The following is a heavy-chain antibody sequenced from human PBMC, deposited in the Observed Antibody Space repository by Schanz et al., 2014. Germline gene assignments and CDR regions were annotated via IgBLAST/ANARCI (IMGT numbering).Heavy chain of an antibody. CDR2: IHYDGTYK. D-gene: IGHD5-18*01. J-gene: IGHJ4*02. CDR1: GFIFRTYG. V-gene: IGHV3-30*02. CDR3: AKLDGYAYGSMGQEYFDY. Sequence: DLVESGGGVVQPGGSLRLSCAASGFIFRTYGMHWVRQAPGKGLEWVAFIHYDGTYKYYADSVKGRFTISRDNSENTLYLQMISLRAEDTAVYYCAKLDGYAYGSMGQEYFDYWGQGTLVAVSS.